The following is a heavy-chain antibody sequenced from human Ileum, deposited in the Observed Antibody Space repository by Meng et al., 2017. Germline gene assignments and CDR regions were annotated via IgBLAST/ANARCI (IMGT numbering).Heavy chain of an antibody. J-gene: IGHJ4*02. D-gene: IGHD2-2*02. CDR1: GGSISGSY. V-gene: IGHV4-59*08. Sequence: QVQLQVSGPGLVKPSETLSLTCTVSGGSISGSYWSWIRQFPGKGLECIGYTYYSGTTNYNPSLRGRVTMSVDTSRAQFSLKLASVTAADTAIYYCARGKAIPDFWGQGTLVTVSS. CDR3: ARGKAIPDF. CDR2: TYYSGTT.